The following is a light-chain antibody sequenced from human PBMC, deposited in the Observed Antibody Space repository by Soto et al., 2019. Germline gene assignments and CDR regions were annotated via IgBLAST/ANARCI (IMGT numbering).Light chain of an antibody. J-gene: IGKJ4*01. V-gene: IGKV3-20*01. CDR1: QSFNSIY. CDR2: GAS. CDR3: QQLRMYPST. Sequence: EIVLTQSPGTLSLSPGERATLSCRASQSFNSIYLAWYQQKPGQAPRLLFYGASTRATGIPARFSGSGSGTDFALTITSLQAEDFATYYCQQLRMYPSTFGGGTKV.